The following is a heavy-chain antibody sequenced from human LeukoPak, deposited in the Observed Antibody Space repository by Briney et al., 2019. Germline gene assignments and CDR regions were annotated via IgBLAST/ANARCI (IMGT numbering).Heavy chain of an antibody. V-gene: IGHV3-21*01. J-gene: IGHJ3*02. CDR1: GFTFSSYS. CDR3: ARLYYDSSGYYYGAFDI. CDR2: ISSSSSYI. Sequence: KPGGSLRLSCAASGFTFSSYSMNWVRQAPGKGLEWVSSISSSSSYIYYADSVKGRFTITRDNAKKSLYLQMNSLRAEDTAVYYCARLYYDSSGYYYGAFDIWGQETMVTVSS. D-gene: IGHD3-22*01.